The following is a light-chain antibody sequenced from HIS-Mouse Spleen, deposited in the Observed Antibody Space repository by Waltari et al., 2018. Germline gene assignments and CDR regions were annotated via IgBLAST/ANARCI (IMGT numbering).Light chain of an antibody. V-gene: IGKV3-11*01. CDR3: QQRSNLLT. CDR2: DAS. Sequence: EIVFTQSPATLSLSPGERATLSCRASQSVSSYLAWYQPKPGQAPRLLIYDASNRATGIPARFSGSGSGTDFTLTISSLEPEDFAVYYWQQRSNLLTFGGGTKVEIK. CDR1: QSVSSY. J-gene: IGKJ4*01.